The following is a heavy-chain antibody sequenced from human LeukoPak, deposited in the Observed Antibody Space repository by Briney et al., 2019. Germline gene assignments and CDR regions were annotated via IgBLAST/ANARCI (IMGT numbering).Heavy chain of an antibody. CDR1: GGSISSYY. CDR3: ARAPAHTHYYDSSGYFDY. CDR2: IYYSGST. Sequence: SDTLSLTCTVSGGSISSYYWSWIRQPPGKGLEWIGYIYYSGSTNYNPSLKSRVTISLDTSKNQFSLKLNSVTAADTAVYYCARAPAHTHYYDSSGYFDYWGQGTLVTVSS. D-gene: IGHD3-22*01. V-gene: IGHV4-59*07. J-gene: IGHJ4*02.